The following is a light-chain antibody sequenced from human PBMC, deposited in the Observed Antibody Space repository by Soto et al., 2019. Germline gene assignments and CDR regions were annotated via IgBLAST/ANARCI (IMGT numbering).Light chain of an antibody. J-gene: IGLJ3*02. Sequence: QSALTQPPSASGSPGQSVTISCTGTSSDVGGYNYVSWYQQHPGKAPKLMIYEVSKRPSGVPDRFSASKSGNTASLTVSGLQADDEADYYCSSYAGNNNVVFGGGTKLTVL. CDR3: SSYAGNNNVV. CDR2: EVS. V-gene: IGLV2-8*01. CDR1: SSDVGGYNY.